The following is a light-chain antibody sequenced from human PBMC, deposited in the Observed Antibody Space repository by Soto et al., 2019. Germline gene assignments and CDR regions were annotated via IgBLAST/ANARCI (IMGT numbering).Light chain of an antibody. CDR2: DAS. J-gene: IGKJ5*01. V-gene: IGKV3-11*01. Sequence: IVLTQSAATLSLSPGERATLSWRASQSVSSYLAWYQQKPGQAPRLLVYDASNRATGIPARFSGSGCGTDFTLTISSLEPEDFAVYYCQQRSNWPPITFGQGTRLEIK. CDR1: QSVSSY. CDR3: QQRSNWPPIT.